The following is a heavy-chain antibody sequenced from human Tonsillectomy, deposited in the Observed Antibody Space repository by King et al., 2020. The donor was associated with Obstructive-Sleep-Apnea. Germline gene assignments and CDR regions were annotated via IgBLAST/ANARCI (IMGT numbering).Heavy chain of an antibody. CDR3: ARTYYYDSSGYHDDAFDI. Sequence: VQLVESGGGVVQPGRSLRLSCAASGFTFSSYAMHWVRQAPGKGLEWVAVISYDGSNKYYADSVKGRFTFSRDNSKNTLYLQMNSLRAEDTAVYYCARTYYYDSSGYHDDAFDIWGQGTMVTVSS. J-gene: IGHJ3*02. V-gene: IGHV3-30*04. CDR1: GFTFSSYA. D-gene: IGHD3-22*01. CDR2: ISYDGSNK.